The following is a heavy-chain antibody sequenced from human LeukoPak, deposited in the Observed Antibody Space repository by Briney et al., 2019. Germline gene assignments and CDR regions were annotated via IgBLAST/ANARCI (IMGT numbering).Heavy chain of an antibody. CDR1: GFTFSSYA. V-gene: IGHV3-23*01. Sequence: AGGSQRLSCAASGFTFSSYAMSWVRQAPGKGLEWVSTITSSGGRTYYADSVKGRFTISRDNSKNTLYLQMNSLRVEDTAVYYCANARLVVTAAEYWGQGTLVTVSS. CDR2: ITSSGGRT. J-gene: IGHJ4*02. D-gene: IGHD2-21*02. CDR3: ANARLVVTAAEY.